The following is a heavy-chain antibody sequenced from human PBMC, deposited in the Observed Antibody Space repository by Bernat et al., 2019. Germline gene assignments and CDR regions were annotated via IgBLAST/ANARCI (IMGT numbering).Heavy chain of an antibody. Sequence: QVQLVESGGGVVQPGRSLRLSCAASGFTFSSYGMHWVRQAPGKGLEWVAVISYDGSNKYYADSVKGRFTISRDNSKNTLYLQMNSLRAEDTAVYYCVKDGGCDDYYFDYWGQGTLVTVSS. CDR1: GFTFSSYG. V-gene: IGHV3-30*18. CDR2: ISYDGSNK. CDR3: VKDGGCDDYYFDY. J-gene: IGHJ4*02. D-gene: IGHD3-3*01.